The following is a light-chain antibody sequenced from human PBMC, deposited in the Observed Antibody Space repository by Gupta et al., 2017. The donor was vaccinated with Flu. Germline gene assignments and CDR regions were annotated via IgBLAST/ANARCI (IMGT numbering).Light chain of an antibody. CDR2: GAS. CDR3: QHYGYSRT. CDR1: QSVASHY. V-gene: IGKV3-20*01. Sequence: TQSPGTLSLSPGERATLSCRAGQSVASHYLAWYQQKPGQAPRLLIYGASSRATGIPDRFSGSGSGTDFTLTISRLEPEDFAVYYCQHYGYSRTFGQGTKVEIK. J-gene: IGKJ1*01.